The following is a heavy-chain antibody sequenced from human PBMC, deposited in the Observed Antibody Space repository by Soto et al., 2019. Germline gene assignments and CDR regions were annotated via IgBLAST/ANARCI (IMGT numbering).Heavy chain of an antibody. V-gene: IGHV3-23*01. CDR3: AKAPGRYYDFWSGYSNWFDP. Sequence: PGGSLRLSCAASGFTFSSYAMSWVRQAPGKGLEWVSAISGSGGSTYYADSVKGRFTISRDNSKNTLYLQMNSLRAEDTAVYYCAKAPGRYYDFWSGYSNWFDPWGQGTLVTVSS. J-gene: IGHJ5*02. CDR2: ISGSGGST. CDR1: GFTFSSYA. D-gene: IGHD3-3*01.